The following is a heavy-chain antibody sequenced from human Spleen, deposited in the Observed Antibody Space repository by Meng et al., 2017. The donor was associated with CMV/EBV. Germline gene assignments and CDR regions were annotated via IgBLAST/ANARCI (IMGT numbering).Heavy chain of an antibody. CDR2: ISSSSSYI. CDR1: GFTFSSYS. J-gene: IGHJ3*02. CDR3: ARADCSSTSCYKSAFDI. D-gene: IGHD2-2*02. Sequence: GESLKISCAASGFTFSSYSMNWVRQAPGKGLEWVSSISSSSSYIYYADSVKGRFTISRDNAKNSLYLQMNSLRAEDTAVYYCARADCSSTSCYKSAFDIWGQGTTVTVSS. V-gene: IGHV3-21*01.